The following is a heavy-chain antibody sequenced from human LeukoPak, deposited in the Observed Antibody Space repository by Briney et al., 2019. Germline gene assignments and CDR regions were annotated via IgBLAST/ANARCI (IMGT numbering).Heavy chain of an antibody. J-gene: IGHJ4*02. CDR2: ISAYNGNT. D-gene: IGHD3-22*01. V-gene: IGHV1-18*04. CDR3: ARGLKDSSGYYQFHFDY. CDR1: GYRFTDYY. Sequence: GASVKVSCKASGYRFTDYYIHWVRQAPGQGLEWMGWISAYNGNTNYAQKLQGRVTMTTDTSTSTAYMELRSLRSDDTAVYYCARGLKDSSGYYQFHFDYWGQGTLVTVSS.